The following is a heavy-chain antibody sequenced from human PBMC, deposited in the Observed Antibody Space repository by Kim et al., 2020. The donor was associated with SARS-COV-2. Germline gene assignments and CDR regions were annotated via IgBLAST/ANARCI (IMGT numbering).Heavy chain of an antibody. J-gene: IGHJ4*02. Sequence: SETLSLTCAVYGGSFSGYYWSWIRQPPGKGLEWVGEINHSGSTNSNPYLKSRVTISVDTSKNQFSLKLSSVTAADTAVYYCARGREVIQLWLFGVRSTVYYFDYWGQGTLVTVSS. D-gene: IGHD5-18*01. V-gene: IGHV4-34*01. CDR2: INHSGST. CDR3: ARGREVIQLWLFGVRSTVYYFDY. CDR1: GGSFSGYY.